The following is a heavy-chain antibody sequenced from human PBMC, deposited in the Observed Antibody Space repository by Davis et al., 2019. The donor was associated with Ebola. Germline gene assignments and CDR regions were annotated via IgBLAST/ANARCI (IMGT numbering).Heavy chain of an antibody. J-gene: IGHJ6*02. CDR2: IKQDGSEM. V-gene: IGHV3-7*01. D-gene: IGHD3-22*01. Sequence: GGSLRLSCAASGLSFSNYWMTWVRLAPGKGPEWVANIKQDGSEMYYVDSVKGRFTISRDNAKNSLYLQMNSLRAEDTAVYYCARDHYDSSGYGFDIWGQGTTVTVSS. CDR1: GLSFSNYW. CDR3: ARDHYDSSGYGFDI.